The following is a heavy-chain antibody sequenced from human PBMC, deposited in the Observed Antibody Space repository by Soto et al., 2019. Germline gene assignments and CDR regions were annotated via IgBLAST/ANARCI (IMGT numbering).Heavy chain of an antibody. V-gene: IGHV1-2*04. CDR3: ARDLKTDITEYCSGGSCYYYYYGMDV. CDR2: INPNSGGT. CDR1: GYTFTGYN. Sequence: ASVKVSCKASGYTFTGYNMHWVRQAPGQGLEWMGWINPNSGGTNYAQKFQGWVTMTRDTSISTAYMELSRLRSDDTAVYYCARDLKTDITEYCSGGSCYYYYYGMDVWGQGTTVTVSS. D-gene: IGHD2-15*01. J-gene: IGHJ6*02.